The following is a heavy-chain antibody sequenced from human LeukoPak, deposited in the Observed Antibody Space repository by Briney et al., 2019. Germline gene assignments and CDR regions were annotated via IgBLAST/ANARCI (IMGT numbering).Heavy chain of an antibody. D-gene: IGHD2-2*01. V-gene: IGHV3-23*01. CDR2: ISGSGGST. Sequence: GGSLRLSCAASGFTFSSYAMSWVRQAPGKGLEWVSAISGSGGSTYYADSVKGRFTISRDSSKNTLYLQMNSLRAEDTAVYYCASTSAFYCSSTSCLNDYWGQGTLVTVSS. J-gene: IGHJ4*02. CDR1: GFTFSSYA. CDR3: ASTSAFYCSSTSCLNDY.